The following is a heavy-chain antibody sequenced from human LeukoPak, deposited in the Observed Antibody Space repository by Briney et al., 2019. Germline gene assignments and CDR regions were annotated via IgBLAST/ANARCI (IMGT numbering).Heavy chain of an antibody. CDR1: GFTFSSYS. CDR2: ISSSSSYI. J-gene: IGHJ4*02. V-gene: IGHV3-21*01. D-gene: IGHD5-24*01. CDR3: ARNRGGYGRMATSPMDY. Sequence: GGSLRLSCAASGFTFSSYSMNWVRQAPGKGLEWVSSISSSSSYIYYADSVKGRFTISRDNAKNSLYLQMNSLRAEDTAVYYCARNRGGYGRMATSPMDYWGQGTLVTVSS.